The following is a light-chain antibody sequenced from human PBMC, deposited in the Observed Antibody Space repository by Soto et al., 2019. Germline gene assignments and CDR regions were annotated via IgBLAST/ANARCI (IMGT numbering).Light chain of an antibody. CDR1: QSISSY. V-gene: IGKV1-39*01. Sequence: DLQMTQSPSSLSASVGDRVTITCRASQSISSYLNWYQQKPGKAPKLLIYAASSLQSGVPSRFRGSGSGTDFTLTISSLQPEDFVTYYCQQSYSTPQTFGQGTKLEIK. CDR2: AAS. CDR3: QQSYSTPQT. J-gene: IGKJ2*01.